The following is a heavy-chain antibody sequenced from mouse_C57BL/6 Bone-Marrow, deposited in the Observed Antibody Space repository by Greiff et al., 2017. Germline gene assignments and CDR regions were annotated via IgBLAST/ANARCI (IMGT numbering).Heavy chain of an antibody. CDR2: ISGGGGNT. Sequence: EVMLVESGGGLVKPGGSLKLSCAASGFTFSRYTMSWVRQTPEKRLQWVAAISGGGGNTYYPDSVKGRFPISRDNDKNSLYLQMSRLRSEDTALYYCSRQVTTVLTTRYFDVWGTGTTVTVSS. J-gene: IGHJ1*03. CDR1: GFTFSRYT. CDR3: SRQVTTVLTTRYFDV. V-gene: IGHV5-9*01. D-gene: IGHD1-1*01.